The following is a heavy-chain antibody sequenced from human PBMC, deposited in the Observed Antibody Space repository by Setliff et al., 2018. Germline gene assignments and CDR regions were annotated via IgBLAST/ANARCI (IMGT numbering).Heavy chain of an antibody. CDR2: IIPIFGTA. V-gene: IGHV1-69*05. CDR3: ARTSGVRGVIIAGGMDV. CDR1: GGTFSSYA. D-gene: IGHD3-10*01. J-gene: IGHJ6*02. Sequence: ASVKVSCKASGGTFSSYAISWVRQAPGQGLEWMGGIIPIFGTANYAQKFQGRVTITTDESTSTAYVELSSLRSEDTAVYYCARTSGVRGVIIAGGMDVWGQGTTVTVSS.